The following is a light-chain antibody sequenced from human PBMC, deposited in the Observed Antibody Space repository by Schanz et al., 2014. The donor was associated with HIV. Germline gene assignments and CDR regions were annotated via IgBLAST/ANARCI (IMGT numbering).Light chain of an antibody. CDR3: QQYNNWPSA. V-gene: IGKV3-11*01. CDR1: QSVSRY. CDR2: DAF. Sequence: EIVLTQSPATLSLSPGERATLSCRASQSVSRYLAWYQQKPGQAPRLLIYDAFNRATGIPARFSGSGSGTDFTLTISSLEPEDFAVYYCQQYNNWPSAFGQGTRLEIK. J-gene: IGKJ5*01.